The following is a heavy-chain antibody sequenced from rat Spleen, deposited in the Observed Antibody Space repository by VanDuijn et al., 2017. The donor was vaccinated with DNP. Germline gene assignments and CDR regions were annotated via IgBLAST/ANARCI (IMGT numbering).Heavy chain of an antibody. CDR2: IQSGGST. D-gene: IGHD1-11*01. J-gene: IGHJ4*01. V-gene: IGHV2-27*01. Sequence: QVQLKESGPGLVQPSQTLSLTCTVSGFSLTSYHVHWVRQPPGKGLEWMGRIQSGGSTDYNSALKSRLSISRDTSKSQVFLKMNSVQTEDPAMYFCARSTTGDHYYAMDAWGQGTSVTVSS. CDR3: ARSTTGDHYYAMDA. CDR1: GFSLTSYH.